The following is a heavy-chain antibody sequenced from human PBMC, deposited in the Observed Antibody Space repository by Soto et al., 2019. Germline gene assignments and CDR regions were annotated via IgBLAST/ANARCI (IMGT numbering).Heavy chain of an antibody. D-gene: IGHD6-25*01. Sequence: QLQLQESGPGLVKPSETLSLTCTVSGGSISSTSYYWGWIRQPPGKGLEWIGSIYYSGSTYYNPSLKSRVTISVDTSKNQFSLKLSSVTAADTAVYYCASRQRSWYFDYWGQGTLVTVSS. V-gene: IGHV4-39*01. CDR2: IYYSGST. CDR1: GGSISSTSYY. CDR3: ASRQRSWYFDY. J-gene: IGHJ4*02.